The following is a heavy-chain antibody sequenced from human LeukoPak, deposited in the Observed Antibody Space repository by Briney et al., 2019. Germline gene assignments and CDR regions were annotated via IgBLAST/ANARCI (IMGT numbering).Heavy chain of an antibody. Sequence: PSETLSLTCAVYGGSFSGYYWSWIRQPPGKGLEWIGVINYSGSSNYNPSLKSRVTISIDTSKNQFSLKLSSVTAADAAVYYCARARGAVAGYFDYWGQGTPVTVSS. CDR2: INYSGSS. V-gene: IGHV4-34*01. J-gene: IGHJ4*02. D-gene: IGHD6-19*01. CDR3: ARARGAVAGYFDY. CDR1: GGSFSGYY.